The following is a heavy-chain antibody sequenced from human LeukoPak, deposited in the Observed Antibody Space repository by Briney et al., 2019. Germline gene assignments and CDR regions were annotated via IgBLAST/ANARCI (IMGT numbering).Heavy chain of an antibody. V-gene: IGHV1-2*02. CDR3: ARGVSRRIVVTYYFDY. J-gene: IGHJ4*02. CDR2: INPNSGGT. Sequence: GASVKVSCKASGYTFTGYYMHWVRQAPGQGLEWMGWINPNSGGTNYAQKFQGRVTMTRDTSISTAYMELSRLRSDDTAVYYCARGVSRRIVVTYYFDYWGQGTLVTVSS. D-gene: IGHD3-22*01. CDR1: GYTFTGYY.